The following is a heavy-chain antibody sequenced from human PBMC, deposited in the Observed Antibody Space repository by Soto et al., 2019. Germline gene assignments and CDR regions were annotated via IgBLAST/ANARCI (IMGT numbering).Heavy chain of an antibody. D-gene: IGHD3-3*01. CDR1: GYTFTSYG. V-gene: IGHV1-18*01. CDR3: ATGLEWLYRPPYYYYYMDV. CDR2: ISAYNGNT. Sequence: ASVKVSCKASGYTFTSYGISWVRQAPGQGLEWMGWISAYNGNTNYAQKLQGRVTMTTDTSTSTAYMELRSLRSDDTAVYYCATGLEWLYRPPYYYYYMDVWGKGTTVTVSS. J-gene: IGHJ6*03.